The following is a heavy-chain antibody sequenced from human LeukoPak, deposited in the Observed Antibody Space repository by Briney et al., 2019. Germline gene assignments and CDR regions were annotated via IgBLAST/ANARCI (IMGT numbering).Heavy chain of an antibody. Sequence: ASVKVSCKASGYTFTGYYMHWVRQAPGQGLEWMGWINPNSGGTNYAQKFQGRVTMTRDTSISTAYMELSRLRSDDTAVYYCARGDGVDTAMVTQGGYDSSGYYSGWFDPWGQGTLVTVSS. J-gene: IGHJ5*02. CDR1: GYTFTGYY. CDR2: INPNSGGT. V-gene: IGHV1-2*02. CDR3: ARGDGVDTAMVTQGGYDSSGYYSGWFDP. D-gene: IGHD3-22*01.